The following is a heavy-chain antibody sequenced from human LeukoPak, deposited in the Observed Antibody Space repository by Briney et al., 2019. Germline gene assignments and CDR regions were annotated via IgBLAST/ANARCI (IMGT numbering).Heavy chain of an antibody. CDR1: GFTFSSYA. CDR3: AKMYYDILTGYYSHFDY. J-gene: IGHJ4*02. D-gene: IGHD3-9*01. Sequence: PGGSLRLSCAASGFTFSSYAMSWVRQVPGKGLEWVSAISGSGGSTYYADSVKGRFTISRDNSKNTLYLQMNSLRAEDTAVYYCAKMYYDILTGYYSHFDYWGQGTLVTVSS. V-gene: IGHV3-23*01. CDR2: ISGSGGST.